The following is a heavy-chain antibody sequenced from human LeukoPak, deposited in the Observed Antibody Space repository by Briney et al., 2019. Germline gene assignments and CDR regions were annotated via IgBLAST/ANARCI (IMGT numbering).Heavy chain of an antibody. J-gene: IGHJ4*02. V-gene: IGHV3-23*01. D-gene: IGHD6-13*01. CDR1: GFTFSRYA. CDR2: ISGSGGST. Sequence: GGSLRLSCAASGFTFSRYAMNWVRQAPGKGLEWVSAISGSGGSTYYADSVKGRFTISRDNSKNTLYLQMNSLRAEDTAVYYCATGIAAAGFPYDYWGQGTLVTVSS. CDR3: ATGIAAAGFPYDY.